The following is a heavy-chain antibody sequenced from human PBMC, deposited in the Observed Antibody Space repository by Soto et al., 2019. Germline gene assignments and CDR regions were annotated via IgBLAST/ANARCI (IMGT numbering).Heavy chain of an antibody. Sequence: QVQLQESGPGLVKPSGTLSLTCAVSGGSISSSNWWSWVRQAPGKGLEWIGEIYHSGSTNYNPSLKSRVTISVDKSKNQFSLKLSSVTAADTAVYYCARVSGRFRLTDTFYLDYWGQGTLVTVSS. CDR2: IYHSGST. V-gene: IGHV4-4*02. CDR1: GGSISSSNW. CDR3: ARVSGRFRLTDTFYLDY. D-gene: IGHD3-9*01. J-gene: IGHJ4*02.